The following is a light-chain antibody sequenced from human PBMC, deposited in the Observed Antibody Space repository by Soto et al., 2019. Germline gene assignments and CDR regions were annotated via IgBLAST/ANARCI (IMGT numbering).Light chain of an antibody. CDR3: VAWDDDRRARV. CDR1: RSNIGSSI. V-gene: IGLV1-47*01. Sequence: QSVLTQPPSLSGTPGQTVTISCSGSRSNIGSSIVHWYQQLPGTAPKHLIYMNNQRPSGVPDRFSGSKSGTSASLVISGLRSEDEADYYCVAWDDDRRARVFGGGTKVTVL. CDR2: MNN. J-gene: IGLJ3*02.